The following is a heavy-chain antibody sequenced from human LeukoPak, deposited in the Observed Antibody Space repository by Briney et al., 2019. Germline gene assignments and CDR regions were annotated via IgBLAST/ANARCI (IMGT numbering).Heavy chain of an antibody. CDR2: IYSGGST. CDR3: ARANRWACELDY. Sequence: GGSLRLSCAASGFTVSSNYMSWVRQAPGKGLEWVSVIYSGGSTYYADSVKGRFTISRDNSKNTLYLQMNSLRAEDTAVYYCARANRWACELDYWGQGTLVTVSS. J-gene: IGHJ4*02. V-gene: IGHV3-53*05. D-gene: IGHD1-26*01. CDR1: GFTVSSNY.